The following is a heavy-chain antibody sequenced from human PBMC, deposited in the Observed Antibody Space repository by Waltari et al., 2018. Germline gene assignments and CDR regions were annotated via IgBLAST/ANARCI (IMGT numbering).Heavy chain of an antibody. CDR1: GFPFSTYA. CDR3: AKDHGVAY. J-gene: IGHJ4*02. V-gene: IGHV3-23*01. D-gene: IGHD3-10*01. Sequence: EVQMLESGGGLVQPGGSLRLSCAVPGFPFSTYALSWVRQVAGKGLEWVSGISNSGGDTYYADSVKGRFTISRDNSKNTVYLQMNGLRVEDTALYYCAKDHGVAYWGQGTQVTVSS. CDR2: ISNSGGDT.